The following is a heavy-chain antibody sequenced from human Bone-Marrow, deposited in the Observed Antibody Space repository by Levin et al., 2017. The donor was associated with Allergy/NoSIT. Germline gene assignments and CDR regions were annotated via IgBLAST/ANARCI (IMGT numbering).Heavy chain of an antibody. D-gene: IGHD2-15*01. Sequence: GESLKISCAAFGFDFSSYAMNWVRQAPGQGLEWVSGLSTGGETPYYADSVKGRFAISRDNSKNTLSLEMNTLSPDDTAAYFCARDLWRGRRISPCDSWGQGTLVTVSS. CDR2: LSTGGETP. V-gene: IGHV3-23*01. CDR1: GFDFSSYA. CDR3: ARDLWRGRRISPCDS. J-gene: IGHJ4*02.